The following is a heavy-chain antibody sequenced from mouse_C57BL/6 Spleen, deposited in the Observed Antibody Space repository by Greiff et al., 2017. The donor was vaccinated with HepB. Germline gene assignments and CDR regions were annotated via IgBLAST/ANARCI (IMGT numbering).Heavy chain of an antibody. J-gene: IGHJ2*01. CDR3: ARERAYYGSSYDFDY. CDR1: GFTFSDYY. V-gene: IGHV5-16*01. D-gene: IGHD1-1*01. Sequence: EVKVVESEGGLVQPGSSMKLSCTASGFTFSDYYMAWVRQVPEKGLEWVANINYDGSSTYYLDSLKSRFIISRDNAKNILYLQMSSLKSEDTATYYCARERAYYGSSYDFDYWGQGTTLTVSS. CDR2: INYDGSST.